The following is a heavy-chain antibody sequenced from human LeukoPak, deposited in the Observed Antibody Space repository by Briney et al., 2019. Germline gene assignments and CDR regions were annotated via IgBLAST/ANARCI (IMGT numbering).Heavy chain of an antibody. Sequence: GGSLRPSCAASGFTVSSNYMSWVRQAPGKGLEWVSVIYSGGSTYYADSVKGRFTISRDNSKNTLYLQMNSLRAEDTAVYYCAREAAAGSFDYWGQGTLVTVSS. V-gene: IGHV3-53*01. CDR1: GFTVSSNY. CDR2: IYSGGST. D-gene: IGHD6-13*01. CDR3: AREAAAGSFDY. J-gene: IGHJ4*02.